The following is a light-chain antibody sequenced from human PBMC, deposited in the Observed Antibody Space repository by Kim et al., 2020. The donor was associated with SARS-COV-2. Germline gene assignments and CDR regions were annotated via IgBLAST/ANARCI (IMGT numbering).Light chain of an antibody. CDR3: QQYGSSPRYT. V-gene: IGKV3-20*01. J-gene: IGKJ2*01. CDR1: QSVSSSY. CDR2: CAS. Sequence: SPGERATLSCRASQSVSSSYLAWYQQKPGQAPRLLIYCASSRATGIPDRFSGSGSGTDFTLTISRLEPEDFAVYYCQQYGSSPRYTFGQGTKLEI.